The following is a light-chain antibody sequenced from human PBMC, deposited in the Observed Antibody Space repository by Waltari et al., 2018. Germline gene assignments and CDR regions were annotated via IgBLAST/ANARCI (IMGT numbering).Light chain of an antibody. CDR1: QSVSSSY. CDR2: GAS. CDR3: QQYGSSSLT. V-gene: IGKV3-20*01. Sequence: EIVLTQSPGTLSLSPGERATPPCRASQSVSSSYLAWYQQKPGQAPRLLIYGASSRATGIPDRFSGSGSGTDFTLTISRLEPEDFAVYYCQQYGSSSLTFGPGTKVDIK. J-gene: IGKJ3*01.